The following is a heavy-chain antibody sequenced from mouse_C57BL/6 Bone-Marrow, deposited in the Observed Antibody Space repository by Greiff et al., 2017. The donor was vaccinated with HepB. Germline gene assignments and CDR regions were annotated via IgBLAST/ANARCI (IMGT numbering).Heavy chain of an antibody. D-gene: IGHD1-3*01. V-gene: IGHV14-3*01. Sequence: EVQLQQSVAELVRPGASVKLSCTASGFTFKNYYMHWVKQRPEQGLEWIGRIDPANGNTKYAPKFQGKATTTADTSSNTAYLQLSSLTSEDTAICACTRRGNNVDWFAYWGQGTLVTVSA. J-gene: IGHJ3*01. CDR2: IDPANGNT. CDR1: GFTFKNYY. CDR3: TRRGNNVDWFAY.